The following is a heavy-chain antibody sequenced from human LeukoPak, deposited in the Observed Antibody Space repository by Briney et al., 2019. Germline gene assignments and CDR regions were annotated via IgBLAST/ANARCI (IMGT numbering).Heavy chain of an antibody. D-gene: IGHD3-3*01. CDR2: ISGSGGST. Sequence: GGSLRLSCAASGFTFSSYAMSWVRQAPGKGLEWVSAISGSGGSTYYADSVKGRFTISRDNSKNTLYLQMISLRAEDTAVYYCAKTYSDFWSGYYTVDYYMDVWGKGTAVTVSS. CDR3: AKTYSDFWSGYYTVDYYMDV. J-gene: IGHJ6*03. V-gene: IGHV3-23*01. CDR1: GFTFSSYA.